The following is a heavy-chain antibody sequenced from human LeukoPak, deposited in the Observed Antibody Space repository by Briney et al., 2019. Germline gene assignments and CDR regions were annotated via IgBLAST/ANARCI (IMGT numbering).Heavy chain of an antibody. D-gene: IGHD3-16*02. Sequence: GGSLRLSCAASGFTFSSYWMTWVRQAPGKGLEWVANIKPDGSDKYYVDSVKGRFTISRDNAKNSQYLQMNSLRVEDTAVYYCARGLSTADKWGQGTLVTVSS. V-gene: IGHV3-7*01. CDR3: ARGLSTADK. CDR1: GFTFSSYW. CDR2: IKPDGSDK. J-gene: IGHJ4*02.